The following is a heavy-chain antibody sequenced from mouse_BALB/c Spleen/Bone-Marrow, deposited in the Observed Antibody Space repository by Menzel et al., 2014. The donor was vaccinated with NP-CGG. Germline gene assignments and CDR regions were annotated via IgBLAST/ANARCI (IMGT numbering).Heavy chain of an antibody. Sequence: VKLMESGPELVRPGVSVKISCKGSGYKFTDYAMHWVKQSHAKSLEWIGLISTYSGNTHYNQKFKGKATMTVDKSSSTAYMELARLTSEDSAIYYCARNFYGSPYFDFWGQGSTLTVSS. D-gene: IGHD1-1*01. CDR1: GYKFTDYA. V-gene: IGHV1-67*01. CDR3: ARNFYGSPYFDF. CDR2: ISTYSGNT. J-gene: IGHJ2*01.